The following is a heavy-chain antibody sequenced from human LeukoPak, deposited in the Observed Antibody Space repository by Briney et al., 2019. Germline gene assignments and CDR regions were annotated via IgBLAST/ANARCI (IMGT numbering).Heavy chain of an antibody. J-gene: IGHJ2*01. CDR2: ISVDGSKR. V-gene: IGHV3-33*03. Sequence: PGTSLRLSCATSGFTFTHYGFHWVRQAPGKGLEWVAVISVDGSKRYYGDSVKGRFTISRDDSKNTVFLQMNSLTVEDTAVYYCIVVVVPSAVWDFDLWGRGTLVTVSS. CDR3: IVVVVPSAVWDFDL. CDR1: GFTFTHYG. D-gene: IGHD2-2*01.